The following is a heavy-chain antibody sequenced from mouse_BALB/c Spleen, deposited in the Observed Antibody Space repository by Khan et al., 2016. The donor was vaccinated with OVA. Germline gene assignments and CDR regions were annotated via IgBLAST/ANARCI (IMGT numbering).Heavy chain of an antibody. V-gene: IGHV1S135*01. CDR1: GYSFTSYY. J-gene: IGHJ3*01. CDR2: IDPFNGGT. D-gene: IGHD2-2*01. CDR3: ARHGYVAWFAY. Sequence: VQLQQSGPELMKPGASVRISCKASGYSFTSYYIHWVKQSRGKSLEWIGYIDPFNGGTSYNPKFKGKATLTVDKSSSTAYMHLSSLTSDDSAVYYCARHGYVAWFAYWGQGTLVTVSA.